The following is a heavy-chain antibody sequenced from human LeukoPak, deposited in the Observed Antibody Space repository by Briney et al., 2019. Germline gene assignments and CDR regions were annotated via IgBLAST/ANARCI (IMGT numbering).Heavy chain of an antibody. CDR1: GGSFSGYY. CDR2: INHSGST. V-gene: IGHV4-34*01. CDR3: ARGLLYSSSSGWFDP. J-gene: IGHJ5*02. Sequence: SETLSLTCAVCGGSFSGYYWSWIRQPPGKGLEWIGEINHSGSTNYNPSLKSRVTISVDTSKNQFSLKLSSVTAADTAVYYCARGLLYSSSSGWFDPWGQGTLVTVSS. D-gene: IGHD6-6*01.